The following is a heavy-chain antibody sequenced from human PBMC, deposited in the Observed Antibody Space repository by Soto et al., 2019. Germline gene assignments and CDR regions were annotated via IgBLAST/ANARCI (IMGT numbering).Heavy chain of an antibody. CDR1: GFTFSIHG. Sequence: QVQLVESGGGVVQPGRSLRLSCVASGFTFSIHGMHWVRQAPGKGPEWVVIISHDARTKYYAESVKGRFTVSRDNSRDTLDLQMDSLRVEDTAVYYCAKDQVPYFDSWSGKNWFDPWGQGTRVTVSS. V-gene: IGHV3-30*18. D-gene: IGHD3-3*01. J-gene: IGHJ5*02. CDR3: AKDQVPYFDSWSGKNWFDP. CDR2: ISHDARTK.